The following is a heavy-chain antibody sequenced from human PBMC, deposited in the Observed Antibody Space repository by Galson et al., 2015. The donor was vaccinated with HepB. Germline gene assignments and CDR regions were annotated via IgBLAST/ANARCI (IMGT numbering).Heavy chain of an antibody. CDR1: GFTFSDYY. Sequence: SLRLSCAASGFTFSDYYMDWVRQAPGKGLEWVGRSRNKAKSYTTEYAASVKGRFTISRDDSKNSLYLQMNILKTEDTAVYYCVRGYNGMDVWGQGTTVTVSS. J-gene: IGHJ6*02. V-gene: IGHV3-72*01. CDR3: VRGYNGMDV. CDR2: SRNKAKSYTT.